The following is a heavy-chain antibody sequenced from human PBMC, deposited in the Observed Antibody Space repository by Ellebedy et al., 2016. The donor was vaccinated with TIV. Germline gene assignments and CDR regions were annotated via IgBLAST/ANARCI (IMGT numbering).Heavy chain of an antibody. J-gene: IGHJ5*02. CDR2: INSDGSST. CDR1: GFTFSSYW. V-gene: IGHV3-74*01. CDR3: ARDRSGYSGSGGYYPWFDP. D-gene: IGHD3-10*01. Sequence: PGGSLRLSCAASGFTFSSYWMHWVRQAPGKGLVWVSRINSDGSSTSYSDSVRGRFTISRDNAKNTLFLQMNSLRAEDTAVYHCARDRSGYSGSGGYYPWFDPWGQGTLVTVSS.